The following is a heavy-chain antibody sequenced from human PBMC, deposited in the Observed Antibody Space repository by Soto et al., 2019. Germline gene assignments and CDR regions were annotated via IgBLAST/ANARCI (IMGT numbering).Heavy chain of an antibody. CDR2: IIPIFGTA. CDR3: ARERGSYGQGANYFDY. D-gene: IGHD5-18*01. J-gene: IGHJ4*02. V-gene: IGHV1-69*06. CDR1: GGTFSSYA. Sequence: QVQLVQSGAEVKKPGSSVKVSCKASGGTFSSYAISWVRQAPGQGLEWMGGIIPIFGTANYAQKFQGRVTLTADKSTSTAYMELSSLRFEDTAVYYCARERGSYGQGANYFDYWGQGTLVTVSS.